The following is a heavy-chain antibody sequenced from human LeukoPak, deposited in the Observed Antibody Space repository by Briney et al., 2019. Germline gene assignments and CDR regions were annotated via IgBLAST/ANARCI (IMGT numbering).Heavy chain of an antibody. J-gene: IGHJ4*02. CDR2: IYHSGST. Sequence: PPETLSLTCTLSGYSLSSGYYWGWIRQPPGKGLEWIGSIYHSGSTYYNPSPKSRVTISVDTSKNQFSLKLSSVTAADTAVYYCATPNDYGDINFDYWGQGTLVTVSS. CDR1: GYSLSSGYY. D-gene: IGHD4-17*01. CDR3: ATPNDYGDINFDY. V-gene: IGHV4-38-2*02.